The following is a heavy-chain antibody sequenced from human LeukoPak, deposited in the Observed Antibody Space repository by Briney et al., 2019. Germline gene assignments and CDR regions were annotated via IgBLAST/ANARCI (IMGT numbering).Heavy chain of an antibody. J-gene: IGHJ6*02. CDR1: GFTVSSNY. CDR3: VRDGGYSSGWYPMDV. CDR2: IYSGGST. V-gene: IGHV3-53*01. Sequence: GGSLRLSCAASGFTVSSNYMSWVRQAPGKGLEWVSVIYSGGSTYYADSVKGRFTISRDNSKNMLYLQMNSLRAEDTAVYYCVRDGGYSSGWYPMDVWGQGTTVTVSS. D-gene: IGHD6-19*01.